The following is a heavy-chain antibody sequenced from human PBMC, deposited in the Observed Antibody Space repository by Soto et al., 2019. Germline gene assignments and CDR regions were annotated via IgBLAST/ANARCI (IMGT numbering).Heavy chain of an antibody. CDR2: VSPGNGNA. CDR3: EVTTGY. J-gene: IGHJ4*02. V-gene: IGHV1-8*01. CDR1: GYTFTDYD. Sequence: QVQVVQSRAEVKKPGASVQVSCKTSGYTFTDYDINWVRQATGQGLEWMGWVSPGNGNAGYAPQFQGRVTMTSDTSISTVYMELSSLTSEDTAVYFCEVTTGYWGQGTQVTVSS. D-gene: IGHD2-21*02.